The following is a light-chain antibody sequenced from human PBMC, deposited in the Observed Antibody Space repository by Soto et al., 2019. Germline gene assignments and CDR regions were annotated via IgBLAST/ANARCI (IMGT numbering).Light chain of an antibody. CDR2: GTS. CDR3: QQYNIWPYT. Sequence: EIVMTQSPVALSVSPGERAALSCRASQSVGRNFAWYQQRPGQAPRDLIYGTSTRATGVPARFSGSGSGTDFTLTISSLQSEDFAVYYCQQYNIWPYTFGQGTRLEIK. J-gene: IGKJ2*01. CDR1: QSVGRN. V-gene: IGKV3-15*01.